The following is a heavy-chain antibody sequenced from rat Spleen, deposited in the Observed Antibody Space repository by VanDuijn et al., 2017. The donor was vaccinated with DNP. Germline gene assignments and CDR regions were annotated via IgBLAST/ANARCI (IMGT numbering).Heavy chain of an antibody. CDR2: IIYDGTST. V-gene: IGHV5S10*01. CDR3: ATFEGREA. Sequence: EVQLVESGGGLVRPGSSLRLSCAASGFIFSDYAMAWVRQSPKMGLEWVATIIYDGTSTFYRDSVKGLFTISRDKAKSTLFLQVDSLRSEDTATYYCATFEGREAWGRGTSVTVSS. J-gene: IGHJ4*01. CDR1: GFIFSDYA. D-gene: IGHD1-11*01.